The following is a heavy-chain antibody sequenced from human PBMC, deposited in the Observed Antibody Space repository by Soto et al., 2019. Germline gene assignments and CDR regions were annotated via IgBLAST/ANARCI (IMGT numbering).Heavy chain of an antibody. CDR3: ARGGRDYGWGSYYAVYYYGMDV. J-gene: IGHJ6*02. CDR2: IYTSGST. CDR1: GGSISSYY. Sequence: SDTLSLTSTVSGGSISSYYWSWIRQPAGKGLEWIERIYTSGSTNYNPSLKSRVTMSVDTSKNQFSLKLSSVAAADTAVYYCARGGRDYGWGSYYAVYYYGMDVWGQGTTVTV. D-gene: IGHD3-10*01. V-gene: IGHV4-4*07.